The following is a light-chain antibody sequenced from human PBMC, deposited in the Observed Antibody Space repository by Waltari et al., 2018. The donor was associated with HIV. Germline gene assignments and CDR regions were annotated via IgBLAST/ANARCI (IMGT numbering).Light chain of an antibody. CDR2: GAS. CDR3: QQYGSSLFT. J-gene: IGKJ3*01. CDR1: QSVSNTY. Sequence: EIVLTQSPGNLSLSPGERATLSCRASQSVSNTYLAWYQQKPGQAPRLLIYGASSRATGIPDRFTGSGSGTDFTLTISRLEPEDFAVYYCQQYGSSLFTFGPGTKVDIK. V-gene: IGKV3-20*01.